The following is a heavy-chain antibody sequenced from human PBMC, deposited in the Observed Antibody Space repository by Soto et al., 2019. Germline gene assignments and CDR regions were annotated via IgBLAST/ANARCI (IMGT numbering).Heavy chain of an antibody. D-gene: IGHD5-18*01. Sequence: GGSLRLSCAASGFTFSSYSMNWVRQAPGKGLEWVSSISSSSSYIYYADSVKGRFTISRDNAKNSLYLQMNSLRDEDTAVYYCARSNPNHTAMVHSNAFDIWGQGTMVTVSS. V-gene: IGHV3-21*01. CDR3: ARSNPNHTAMVHSNAFDI. J-gene: IGHJ3*02. CDR1: GFTFSSYS. CDR2: ISSSSSYI.